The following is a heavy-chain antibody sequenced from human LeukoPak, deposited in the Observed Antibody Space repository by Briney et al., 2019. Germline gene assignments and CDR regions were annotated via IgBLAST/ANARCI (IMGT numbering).Heavy chain of an antibody. V-gene: IGHV3-23*01. CDR2: ISGSGGST. CDR3: AKAGGYSYGPPTYDAFDI. Sequence: PGGSLRLSCAASGFTFSSYAMSWVRQAPGKGLEWVSAISGSGGSTYYADSVKGRFTISRDNSKNTLYLQMNSLRAEDTAVHYCAKAGGYSYGPPTYDAFDIWGQGTMVTVSS. J-gene: IGHJ3*02. D-gene: IGHD5-18*01. CDR1: GFTFSSYA.